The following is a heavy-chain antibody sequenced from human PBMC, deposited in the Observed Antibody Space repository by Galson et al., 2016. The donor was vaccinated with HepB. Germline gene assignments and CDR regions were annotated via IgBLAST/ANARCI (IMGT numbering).Heavy chain of an antibody. J-gene: IGHJ4*02. CDR3: VRGVGSTAGIFDY. CDR2: ITTYIDHT. V-gene: IGHV1-18*01. D-gene: IGHD1-26*01. Sequence: SVKVSCKASGYTFNSYDVTWVRQAPGQDLEWLGRITTYIDHTNYAEKFQGRVTVTTDTSTSTAYLEMRSLTSDDTAVYFCVRGVGSTAGIFDYWGQGTPVIVSS. CDR1: GYTFNSYD.